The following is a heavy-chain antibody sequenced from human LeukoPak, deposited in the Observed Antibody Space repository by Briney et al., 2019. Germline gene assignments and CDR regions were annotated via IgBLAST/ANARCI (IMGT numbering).Heavy chain of an antibody. J-gene: IGHJ4*02. Sequence: PGGSLRFSGAASTFTLNHYYMAWHGQAQGKGLGWLQCMSSSGDTIYYAASVKGRFTVSRDNAENSLYLQMNSLRAEDTAMYYCARQGSEIDYWGQGTLVSVSS. CDR3: ARQGSEIDY. CDR2: MSSSGDTI. V-gene: IGHV3-11*01. CDR1: TFTLNHYY.